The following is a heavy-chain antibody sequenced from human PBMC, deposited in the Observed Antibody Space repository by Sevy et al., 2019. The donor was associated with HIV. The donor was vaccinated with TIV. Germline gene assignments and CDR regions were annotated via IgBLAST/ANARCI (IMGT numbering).Heavy chain of an antibody. V-gene: IGHV1-69*13. Sequence: ASVKVSCKASGGTFSSYAISWVRQAPGQGLEWMGGIIPIFGTANYAQKFQGRVTITADESTSTAYMELSSLRSEDTAVYYCARRGDIAARLSYYYGMDVWGQGTTVTVSS. J-gene: IGHJ6*02. CDR2: IIPIFGTA. D-gene: IGHD6-6*01. CDR1: GGTFSSYA. CDR3: ARRGDIAARLSYYYGMDV.